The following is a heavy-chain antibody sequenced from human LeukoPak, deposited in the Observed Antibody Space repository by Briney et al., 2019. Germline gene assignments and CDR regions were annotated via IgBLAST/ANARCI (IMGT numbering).Heavy chain of an antibody. D-gene: IGHD6-13*01. CDR1: GYSFTSYW. CDR3: ARHPYSSTWYDY. CDR2: IDPSDSYT. Sequence: GESLKISCKGSGYSFTSYWISWVRQMPGKGLEWMGRIDPSDSYTNYSPSLQGHVTISADKSISTVYLPWSSLKASDTAMYYCARHPYSSTWYDYWGQGTLVTVSS. V-gene: IGHV5-10-1*01. J-gene: IGHJ4*02.